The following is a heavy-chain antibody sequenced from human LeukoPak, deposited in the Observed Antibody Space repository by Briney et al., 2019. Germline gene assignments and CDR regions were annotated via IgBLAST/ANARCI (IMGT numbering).Heavy chain of an antibody. V-gene: IGHV1-18*01. CDR3: ARDRYGVRSGSCDY. CDR2: ISGDNGST. CDR1: GYTFTSYG. J-gene: IGHJ4*02. D-gene: IGHD1-26*01. Sequence: ASVKVSCKASGYTFTSYGISWVRQAPGQGLEWMGWISGDNGSTNYAQNLQGRVTMTTDTSTSTAYMELRSLRYDDTAVYYCARDRYGVRSGSCDYWGQGTLVTVSS.